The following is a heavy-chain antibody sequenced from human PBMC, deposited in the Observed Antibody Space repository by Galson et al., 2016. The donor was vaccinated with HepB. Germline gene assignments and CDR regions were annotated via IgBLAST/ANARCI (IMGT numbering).Heavy chain of an antibody. D-gene: IGHD3-3*02. CDR1: GYNFINYW. CDR2: IDPSESYT. J-gene: IGHJ5*02. V-gene: IGHV5-10-1*01. Sequence: QSGAEVKEPGESLRISCKGFGYNFINYWISWLRQMPGKGLEWMGRIDPSESYTHYSPSFQGHVTISVDKSVNTAYLQWSSLKASDSAIYYCAVSFFSGAFDLWGQGTLVTVSS. CDR3: AVSFFSGAFDL.